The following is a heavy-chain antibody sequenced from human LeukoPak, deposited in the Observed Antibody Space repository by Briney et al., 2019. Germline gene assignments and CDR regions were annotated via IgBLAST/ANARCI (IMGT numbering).Heavy chain of an antibody. V-gene: IGHV3-21*01. CDR3: ARDCGYDSFDY. D-gene: IGHD5-12*01. J-gene: IGHJ4*02. Sequence: GGSLRLSCAASGFTFSSYGMHWVRQTPGKGLEWVSSISSSSSYIYYADSVKGRFTISRDNAKNSLYLQMNSLRAEDTAVYYCARDCGYDSFDYWGQGTLVTVSS. CDR1: GFTFSSYG. CDR2: ISSSSSYI.